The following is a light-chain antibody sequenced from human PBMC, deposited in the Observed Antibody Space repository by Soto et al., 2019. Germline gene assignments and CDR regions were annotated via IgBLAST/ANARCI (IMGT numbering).Light chain of an antibody. J-gene: IGKJ1*01. Sequence: DIQMTQSPSSLSASVGDRVTITCRASQGISNDLNWYQQKPGKAPKRLIYAASSLQSGGPSRFSGSGSETEFTLTISDLQPEDFATYYCLQHYSHPPWTFGQGTKVEIK. V-gene: IGKV1-17*02. CDR3: LQHYSHPPWT. CDR1: QGISND. CDR2: AAS.